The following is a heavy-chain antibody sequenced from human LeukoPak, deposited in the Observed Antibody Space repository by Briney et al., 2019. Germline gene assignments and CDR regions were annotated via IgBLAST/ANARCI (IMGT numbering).Heavy chain of an antibody. Sequence: TSETLSLTCAVYGGSFSGYYWSWIRQPPGKGLEWIGEINHSGSTNYNPSLKSRVTVSADASKNQFSLKLNSVTAADTAVYYCAFTTGTYYLDFWGQGTLVTVSS. CDR3: AFTTGTYYLDF. D-gene: IGHD1-26*01. J-gene: IGHJ4*02. CDR2: INHSGST. V-gene: IGHV4-34*01. CDR1: GGSFSGYY.